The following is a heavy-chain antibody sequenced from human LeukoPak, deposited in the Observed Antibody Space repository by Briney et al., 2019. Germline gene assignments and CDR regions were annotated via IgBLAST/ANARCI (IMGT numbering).Heavy chain of an antibody. CDR3: ARGSRTNYYGSGNPHSP. CDR2: INPNSGGT. CDR1: GYTFTGYY. D-gene: IGHD3-10*01. V-gene: IGHV1-2*02. J-gene: IGHJ5*02. Sequence: GASVTVSCKASGYTFTGYYMHWVRQAPGQGLEWMGWINPNSGGTNYAQKFQGRVTMTRDTSISTAYMELSRLRSDDTAVYYCARGSRTNYYGSGNPHSPWGQGTLVTVSS.